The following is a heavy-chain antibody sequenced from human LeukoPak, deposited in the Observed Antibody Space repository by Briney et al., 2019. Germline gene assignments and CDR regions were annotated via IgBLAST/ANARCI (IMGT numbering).Heavy chain of an antibody. CDR3: ARYVWGSYPTFEDY. D-gene: IGHD3-16*02. CDR2: INYSGST. CDR1: GASISNFY. J-gene: IGHJ4*02. Sequence: KPSETLSLTCTISGASISNFYWSWIRQPPGKGLEWIGSINYSGSTNYNPSLKSRVTISIDTSKNQIFLKLSSVTAADTAVYYCARYVWGSYPTFEDYWGQGTLVTVSS. V-gene: IGHV4-59*01.